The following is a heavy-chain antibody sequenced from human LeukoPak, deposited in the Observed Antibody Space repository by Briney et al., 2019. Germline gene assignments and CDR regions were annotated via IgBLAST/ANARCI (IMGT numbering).Heavy chain of an antibody. CDR2: IYYSGST. V-gene: IGHV4-59*01. CDR3: ARDGSGAGNWFDP. CDR1: GGSISSYY. J-gene: IGHJ5*02. D-gene: IGHD1-14*01. Sequence: PSETLSLTCTVSGGSISSYYWSWIRQPPGKGLEWIGYIYYSGSTNYNPSLKSRVTISVDTSKNQFSLKLSSVTAADTAVYYCARDGSGAGNWFDPWGQGTLVTVSS.